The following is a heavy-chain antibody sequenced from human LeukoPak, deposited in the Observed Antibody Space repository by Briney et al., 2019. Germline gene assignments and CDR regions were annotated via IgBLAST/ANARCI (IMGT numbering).Heavy chain of an antibody. Sequence: SSETLSLTCAVYGGSFSGYYWSWVRQPPGKGVEWSGEINHSGSTNYNQSLKRRVTISVDTSKNQFYLKLRRVTAADTAVYYCARRALWSITMVRPTPNWFDPWGQGTLVTVSS. CDR2: INHSGST. CDR1: GGSFSGYY. J-gene: IGHJ5*02. D-gene: IGHD3-10*01. CDR3: ARRALWSITMVRPTPNWFDP. V-gene: IGHV4-34*01.